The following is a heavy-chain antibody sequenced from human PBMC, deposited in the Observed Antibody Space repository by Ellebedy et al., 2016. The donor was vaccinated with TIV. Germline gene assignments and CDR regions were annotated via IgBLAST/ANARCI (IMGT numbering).Heavy chain of an antibody. CDR2: FDPEDGET. V-gene: IGHV1-24*01. CDR1: GYTLTELS. CDR3: ARDRGDY. J-gene: IGHJ4*02. Sequence: ASVKVSCXVSGYTLTELSMHWVRQAPGKGLEWMGGFDPEDGETIYAQKFQGRVTMTTDTSTSTAYMELRSLRSDDTAVYYCARDRGDYWGQGTLVTVSS.